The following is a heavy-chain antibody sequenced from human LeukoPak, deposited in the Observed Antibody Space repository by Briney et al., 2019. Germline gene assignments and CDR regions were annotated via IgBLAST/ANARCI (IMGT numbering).Heavy chain of an antibody. Sequence: SEALSLTCTVSGGSISSYYWSWIRQPPGKGLEWIGYIYYSGSTNYNPSLKSRVTISVDTSKNQFSLNLSSVTAADTAVYYCARDLLSTAGYFDYWGQGTLVTVSS. V-gene: IGHV4-59*01. CDR2: IYYSGST. CDR3: ARDLLSTAGYFDY. J-gene: IGHJ4*02. D-gene: IGHD6-19*01. CDR1: GGSISSYY.